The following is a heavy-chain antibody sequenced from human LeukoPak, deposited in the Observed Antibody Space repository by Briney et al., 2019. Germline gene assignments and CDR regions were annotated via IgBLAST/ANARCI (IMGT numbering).Heavy chain of an antibody. V-gene: IGHV3-23*01. CDR3: SRRTRNNYFDY. D-gene: IGHD1/OR15-1a*01. J-gene: IGHJ4*02. CDR1: GFTFSSYA. Sequence: PGGSLRLSCAASGFTFSSYAMSWVRQGPGRGLEWPSGISGNGGSTYYEDSVEGRFTISRDNSKNTLSLHMTSLRTEDTAVYYCSRRTRNNYFDYWGQGTLVTVSS. CDR2: ISGNGGST.